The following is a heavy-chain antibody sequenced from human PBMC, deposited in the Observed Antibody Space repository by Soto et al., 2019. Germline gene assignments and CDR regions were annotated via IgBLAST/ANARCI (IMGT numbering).Heavy chain of an antibody. CDR3: ARLVQGAEAWFGT. CDR1: CYTFSNYV. J-gene: IGHJ5*02. D-gene: IGHD2-2*01. V-gene: IGHV1-18*01. CDR2: ISLYSDGT. Sequence: ASVKVSFKTSCYTFSNYVITLFRHAPGQPLEWLGWISLYSDGTNYAQKFQCRVSITTDTSTTTAYMELRSLRSDDTAVYYCARLVQGAEAWFGTWGKGPLV.